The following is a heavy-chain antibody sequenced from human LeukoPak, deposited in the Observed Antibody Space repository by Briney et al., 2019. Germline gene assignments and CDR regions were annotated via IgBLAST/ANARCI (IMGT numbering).Heavy chain of an antibody. V-gene: IGHV3-30*02. CDR1: GFTLKTYG. Sequence: GGSLTLSCAASGFTLKTYGVHWIRHAPGKGLEWVAYIESNTDNTYYADSVKGLFTISRDYSKNTLYLQMSSLRPEETAVYSCAKRGIDGTYYFDYWGQGTLVTVSS. CDR2: IESNTDNT. J-gene: IGHJ4*02. D-gene: IGHD5-24*01. CDR3: AKRGIDGTYYFDY.